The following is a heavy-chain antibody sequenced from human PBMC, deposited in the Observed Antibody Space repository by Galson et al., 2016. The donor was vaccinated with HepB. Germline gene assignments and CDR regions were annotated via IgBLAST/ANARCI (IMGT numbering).Heavy chain of an antibody. CDR2: INSDGTIS. CDR1: GSAFSSHW. J-gene: IGHJ5*02. V-gene: IGHV3-74*01. D-gene: IGHD4-23*01. Sequence: SLRLSCAASGSAFSSHWMHWVRQDLGKGLVWVSRINSDGTISNYADSVKGRFTISRDNAKNTLYLQMNSLRAEDTAVYFCVRDHSVVPTTAYNWFDPWGRGTLVTVSS. CDR3: VRDHSVVPTTAYNWFDP.